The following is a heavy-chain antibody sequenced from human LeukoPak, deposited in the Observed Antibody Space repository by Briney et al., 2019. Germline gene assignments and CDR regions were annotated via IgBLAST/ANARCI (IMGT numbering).Heavy chain of an antibody. D-gene: IGHD4/OR15-4a*01. J-gene: IGHJ6*02. CDR2: ISGSGVNT. V-gene: IGHV3-23*01. CDR1: GFTFDNYA. Sequence: GGSLRLSCAASGFTFDNYAMNWVRQAPGKGLEWVLGISGSGVNTYYADSVKGRFTISRDNSKNTLYLQLNSLRGEDTAIYYCARDTGFNYGAHAMDVWGQGTTVTVSS. CDR3: ARDTGFNYGAHAMDV.